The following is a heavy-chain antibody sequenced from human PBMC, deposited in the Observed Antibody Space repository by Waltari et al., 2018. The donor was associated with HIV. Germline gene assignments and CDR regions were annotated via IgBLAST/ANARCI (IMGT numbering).Heavy chain of an antibody. CDR2: IKQDGSEK. J-gene: IGHJ4*02. CDR1: GFTFISYW. D-gene: IGHD5-12*01. Sequence: EVQLVESGGGLVQPGGSLKLSCAASGFTFISYWSSWVRPAPGKGLEWVANIKQDGSEKYYVGAVKGQFTIARDNAKNSLYLQMNSLRAEDTAVYYCAPCRDGYNPFFDYWGQGTLVTVSS. V-gene: IGHV3-7*01. CDR3: APCRDGYNPFFDY.